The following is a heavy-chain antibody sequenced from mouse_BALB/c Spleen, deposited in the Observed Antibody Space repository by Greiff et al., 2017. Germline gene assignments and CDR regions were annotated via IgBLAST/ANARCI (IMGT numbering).Heavy chain of an antibody. CDR3: ARFDYDYDDGFDY. CDR1: GYTFTSYT. Sequence: VKLVESAAELARPGASVKMSCKASGYTFTSYTMHWVKQRPGQGLEWIGYINPSSGYTEYNQKFKDKTTLTADKSSSTAYMQLSSLTSEDSAVYYCARFDYDYDDGFDYWGQGTTLTVSS. D-gene: IGHD2-4*01. J-gene: IGHJ2*01. CDR2: INPSSGYT. V-gene: IGHV1-4*02.